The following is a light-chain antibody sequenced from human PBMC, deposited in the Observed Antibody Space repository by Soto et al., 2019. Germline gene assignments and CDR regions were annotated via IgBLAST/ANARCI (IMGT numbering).Light chain of an antibody. CDR1: QSIDTW. Sequence: DILLTQSPATLSLSAGDTVTLTCRASQSIDTWLAWHQQKPGRAPRLLISGASSMDSGVPTRFSGSGSGTDFTLTISGLQPDDFAIYYCQQYSIYPAFGQGTKVDIK. V-gene: IGKV1-5*03. J-gene: IGKJ1*01. CDR2: GAS. CDR3: QQYSIYPA.